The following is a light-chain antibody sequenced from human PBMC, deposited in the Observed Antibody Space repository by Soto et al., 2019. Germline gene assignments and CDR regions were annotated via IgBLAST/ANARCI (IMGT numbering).Light chain of an antibody. Sequence: DLQMTQSPSSLPASLGDRVTISCRASQPISGFLAWYQQRPGEFPRLLIPTASVLQSGVPSRFSASGSRTKLTLTISSLQPEDVATYHSPNYTLALPTFGQGTRLEIX. CDR3: PNYTLALPT. CDR2: TAS. CDR1: QPISGF. J-gene: IGKJ5*01. V-gene: IGKV1-27*01.